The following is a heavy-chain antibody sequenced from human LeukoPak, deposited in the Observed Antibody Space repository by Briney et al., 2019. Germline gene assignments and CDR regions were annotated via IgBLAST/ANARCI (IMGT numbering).Heavy chain of an antibody. D-gene: IGHD3-22*01. CDR2: INWDGSKI. CDR3: ARASYYYDTSGLGASDI. V-gene: IGHV3-9*01. Sequence: QSGGSLRLSCAASGFTFDDHAMYWVRQAPGKGLEWVSGINWDGSKIGYADAVKGRFTISRDSAKKSLYLQMNSLRTEDTALYYCARASYYYDTSGLGASDIWGQGTLVTVSS. J-gene: IGHJ3*02. CDR1: GFTFDDHA.